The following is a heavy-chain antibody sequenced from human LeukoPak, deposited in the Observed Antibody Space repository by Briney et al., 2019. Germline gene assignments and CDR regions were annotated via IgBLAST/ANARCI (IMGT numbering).Heavy chain of an antibody. CDR1: GGSISSYY. CDR2: IYYSGST. Sequence: SGTLSLTCTVSGGSISSYYWSWIRQPPGKGLEWIGYIYYSGSTNYNPSLKSRVTISVDTSKNQFSLKLSSVTAADTAVYYCAKSFGVVYSNYVSWFDPWGQGTLVTVSS. D-gene: IGHD4-11*01. CDR3: AKSFGVVYSNYVSWFDP. J-gene: IGHJ5*02. V-gene: IGHV4-59*12.